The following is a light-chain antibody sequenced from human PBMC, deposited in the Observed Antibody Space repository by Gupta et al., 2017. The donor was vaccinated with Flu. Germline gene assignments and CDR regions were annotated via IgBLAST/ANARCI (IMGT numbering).Light chain of an antibody. CDR3: QQYNRDPWT. CDR2: KAS. V-gene: IGKV1-5*03. Sequence: QMPQPPSTRSASVGDRGINTCRASQSSESWLAWYQQKPGKAPSLLIDKASNLESGVPARFSGSGSGTEFTLTISSLQADDLATYYCQQYNRDPWTLGQGTKVEIK. J-gene: IGKJ1*01. CDR1: QSSESW.